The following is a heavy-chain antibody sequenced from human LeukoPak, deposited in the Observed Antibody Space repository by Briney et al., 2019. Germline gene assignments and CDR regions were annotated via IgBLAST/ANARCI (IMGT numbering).Heavy chain of an antibody. CDR3: ARHRPSSVLAGGFINWFDP. CDR1: GGSISSYY. D-gene: IGHD6-19*01. CDR2: IYYSGST. Sequence: RSSETLSLACTVSGGSISSYYWSWIGQPPGKGLERIWYIYYSGSTNYNPSLKSRVTISVDTSKNQFSLKLSSVTAADTAVYYCARHRPSSVLAGGFINWFDPWGQGTLVTVSS. J-gene: IGHJ5*02. V-gene: IGHV4-59*08.